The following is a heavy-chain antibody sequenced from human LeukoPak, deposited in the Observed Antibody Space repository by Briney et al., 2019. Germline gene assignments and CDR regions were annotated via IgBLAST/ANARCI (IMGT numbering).Heavy chain of an antibody. CDR1: GGSISSSSYY. Sequence: PSETLSLXCTVSGGSISSSSYYWGWIRQPPGKGLEWIGSIYYSGSTYYNPFLKSRVTISVDTSKNQFSLKLSSVTAADTAVYYCANGRFLEWLFPYYYYMDVWGKGTTVTVSS. D-gene: IGHD3-3*01. CDR2: IYYSGST. J-gene: IGHJ6*03. V-gene: IGHV4-39*01. CDR3: ANGRFLEWLFPYYYYMDV.